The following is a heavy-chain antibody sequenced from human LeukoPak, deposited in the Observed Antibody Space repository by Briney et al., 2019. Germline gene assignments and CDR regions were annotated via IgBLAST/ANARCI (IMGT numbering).Heavy chain of an antibody. CDR2: IYYSGST. D-gene: IGHD2-15*01. CDR1: GGSISSSSYY. CDR3: ARVVRVVVAAIDY. J-gene: IGHJ4*02. Sequence: SETLSLTCTVSGGSISSSSYYWGWIRQPPGKGLEWIGSIYYSGSTYYNPSLKSRVTISVDTSKNQFSLKLSSVTAADTAVYYCARVVRVVVAAIDYWGQGTLVTVSS. V-gene: IGHV4-39*07.